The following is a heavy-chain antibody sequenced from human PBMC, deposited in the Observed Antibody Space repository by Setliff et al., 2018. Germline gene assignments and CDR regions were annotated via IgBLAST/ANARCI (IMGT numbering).Heavy chain of an antibody. CDR1: GFTFSTYS. CDR3: ATEERGENGMDV. V-gene: IGHV3-48*01. Sequence: GGSLRLSCAASGFTFSTYSMNWVRQAPGKGLEGVSYISSGSSIIYYADSVKGRFTISRDNAKNSLYLQMNSMRAEDTAVYYCATEERGENGMDVWGQGTTVTVSS. J-gene: IGHJ6*02. D-gene: IGHD3-16*01. CDR2: ISSGSSII.